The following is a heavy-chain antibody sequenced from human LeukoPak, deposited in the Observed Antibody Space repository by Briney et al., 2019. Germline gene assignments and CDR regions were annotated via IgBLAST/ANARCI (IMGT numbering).Heavy chain of an antibody. J-gene: IGHJ6*02. CDR3: ARDVVVVPAAIHYGMDV. CDR1: GGSFSYYF. CDR2: INHSGRT. Sequence: SATLSLTCAVYGGSFSYYFWGWLRQPPGRGLEWIGEINHSGRTYYNPSLKSRVTISVDTSKNQFSLNLSSVTAADTAVYYCARDVVVVPAAIHYGMDVWGQGTTVTVSS. V-gene: IGHV4-34*01. D-gene: IGHD2-2*01.